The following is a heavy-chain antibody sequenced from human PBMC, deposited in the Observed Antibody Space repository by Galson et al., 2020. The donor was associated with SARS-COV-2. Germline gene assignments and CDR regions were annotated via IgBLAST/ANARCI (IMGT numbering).Heavy chain of an antibody. CDR2: ISGSGIST. CDR3: AKDVEYSSSSVSFYYYYGMDV. D-gene: IGHD6-6*01. V-gene: IGHV3-23*01. J-gene: IGHJ6*02. Sequence: GGSLRLSCEASGFTFSSYAMSWVRQAPGKGLEWVSAISGSGISTYYADSVKGRFTISRDNSKNTLFLQMNSLRAEDTAVYYSAKDVEYSSSSVSFYYYYGMDVWGQGTSVTVSS. CDR1: GFTFSSYA.